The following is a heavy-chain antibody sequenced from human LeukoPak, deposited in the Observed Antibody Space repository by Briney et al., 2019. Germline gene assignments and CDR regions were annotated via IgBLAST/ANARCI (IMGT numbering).Heavy chain of an antibody. CDR3: ARDGYSYGSFDY. V-gene: IGHV4-4*07. J-gene: IGHJ4*02. D-gene: IGHD5-18*01. Sequence: SETLSLTCTVSGGSISSYYWSWIRQPAGKRLEWIGRIYTSGRTNYNPSLKSRVTMSVDTSKNQFSLKLSSVTAADTAVYYCARDGYSYGSFDYWGQGTLVTVSS. CDR1: GGSISSYY. CDR2: IYTSGRT.